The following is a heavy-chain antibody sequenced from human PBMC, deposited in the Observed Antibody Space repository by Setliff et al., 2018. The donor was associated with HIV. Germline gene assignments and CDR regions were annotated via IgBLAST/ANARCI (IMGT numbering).Heavy chain of an antibody. Sequence: GESLKISCAASGFTFTAHGMHWVRQAPDKGLEWVAFINYDEDSEYYADSVKGRVTISRDNFRNTVDLQMNNLRPEDTAVYYCAKDGDYRSGDYDAFDIWGQGTMVTVS. D-gene: IGHD6-25*01. CDR1: GFTFTAHG. J-gene: IGHJ3*02. CDR2: INYDEDSE. CDR3: AKDGDYRSGDYDAFDI. V-gene: IGHV3-30*02.